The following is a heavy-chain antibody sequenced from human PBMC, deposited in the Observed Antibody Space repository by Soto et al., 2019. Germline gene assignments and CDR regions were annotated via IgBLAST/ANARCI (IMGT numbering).Heavy chain of an antibody. CDR3: ARRYYYGSGSLRPYYYYGMDV. CDR2: IYHSGST. CDR1: GGSISSGGYS. D-gene: IGHD3-10*01. J-gene: IGHJ6*02. V-gene: IGHV4-30-2*01. Sequence: SETLSLTCAVSGGSISSGGYSWSWIRQPPGKGLEWIGYIYHSGSTYYNPSLKSRVTISVDRSKNQFSLKLSSVTAADTAVYYCARRYYYGSGSLRPYYYYGMDVWGQGTTVTVSS.